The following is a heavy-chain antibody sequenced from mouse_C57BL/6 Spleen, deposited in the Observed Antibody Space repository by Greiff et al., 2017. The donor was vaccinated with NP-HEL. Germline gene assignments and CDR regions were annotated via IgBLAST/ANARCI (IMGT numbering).Heavy chain of an antibody. Sequence: DVMLVESGGGLVKPGGSLKLSCAASGFTFSSYTMSWVRQTPEKRLEWVATISGGGGNTYYPDSVKGRFTISRDNAKNTLYLQMSSLRSEYTALYYCARLRNGYYLDYWGQGTTLTVSS. CDR2: ISGGGGNT. V-gene: IGHV5-9*01. CDR1: GFTFSSYT. J-gene: IGHJ2*01. CDR3: ARLRNGYYLDY. D-gene: IGHD2-2*01.